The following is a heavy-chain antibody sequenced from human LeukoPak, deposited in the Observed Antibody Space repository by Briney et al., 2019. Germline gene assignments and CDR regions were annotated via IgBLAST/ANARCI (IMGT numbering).Heavy chain of an antibody. CDR3: ARHRAYSSSSPFDY. Sequence: SETLSLTCSVSGGSISSLYWSWIRQPPGKGLEWIGYIYYTGSTNYNPSLKSRVTMFVDMSKNQFSLRLSSVTAADTAVYYCARHRAYSSSSPFDYWGQRTLLTVSS. D-gene: IGHD6-6*01. J-gene: IGHJ4*02. CDR2: IYYTGST. V-gene: IGHV4-59*08. CDR1: GGSISSLY.